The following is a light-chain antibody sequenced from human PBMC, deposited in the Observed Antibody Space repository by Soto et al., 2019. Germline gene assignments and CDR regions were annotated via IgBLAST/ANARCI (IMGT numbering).Light chain of an antibody. V-gene: IGLV1-40*01. Sequence: QSALTQPPSVSGAPGQRVTISCTGSSSNIGEGYDVHWYQQLPGTAPKLLIFGNSNRPSGVPDRFSGSKSGTSASLAITGLQAQDEADYDCQCYDSTLSGTVVFGGGTQLTVL. CDR3: QCYDSTLSGTVV. CDR2: GNS. CDR1: SSNIGEGYD. J-gene: IGLJ2*01.